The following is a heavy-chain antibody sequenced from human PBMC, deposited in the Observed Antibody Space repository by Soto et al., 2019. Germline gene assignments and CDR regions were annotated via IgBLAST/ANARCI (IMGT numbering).Heavy chain of an antibody. V-gene: IGHV4-30-4*01. CDR3: ATQEVGGSYVYTFDP. D-gene: IGHD1-26*01. CDR2: IYYSGNT. J-gene: IGHJ5*02. Sequence: PSETLSLTCTVSGDSISSGDYYWSWIRQPPGKGLEWIGCIYYSGNTYYNPSLKRRFSISVDTSKSQFSLQLSSVTAADTAVYYCATQEVGGSYVYTFDPWGQGTLVTVSS. CDR1: GDSISSGDYY.